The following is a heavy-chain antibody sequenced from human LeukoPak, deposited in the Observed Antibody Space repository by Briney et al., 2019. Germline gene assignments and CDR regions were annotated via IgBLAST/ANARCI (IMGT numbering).Heavy chain of an antibody. CDR3: AVAYDSSGYYPEGGFDY. D-gene: IGHD3-22*01. CDR2: INHSGST. CDR1: GGSFSGYY. J-gene: IGHJ4*02. V-gene: IGHV4-34*01. Sequence: PSETLSLTCAVYGGSFSGYYWSWIRQPPGKGLEWIGEINHSGSTNYNPSLKSRVTISVDTSKNQFSLKLSSVTAADTAVYYCAVAYDSSGYYPEGGFDYWGQGTLVTVSS.